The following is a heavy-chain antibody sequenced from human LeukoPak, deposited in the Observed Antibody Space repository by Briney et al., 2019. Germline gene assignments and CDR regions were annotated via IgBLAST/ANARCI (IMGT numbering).Heavy chain of an antibody. V-gene: IGHV1-46*01. Sequence: ASVKVSCKASGYTSTSYYMHWVRQAPGQGREWMGIINPSGGSTSYAQKFQGRVTMTRDMSTSTVYMELSSLRSEDTAVYYCARERGGGSYSLDYWGQGTLVTVSS. D-gene: IGHD1-26*01. J-gene: IGHJ4*02. CDR2: INPSGGST. CDR3: ARERGGGSYSLDY. CDR1: GYTSTSYY.